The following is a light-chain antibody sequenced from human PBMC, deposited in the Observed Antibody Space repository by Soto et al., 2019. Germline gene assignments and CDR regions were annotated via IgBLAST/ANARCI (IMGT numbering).Light chain of an antibody. CDR1: SSNIGAGYD. CDR2: GNR. J-gene: IGLJ3*02. Sequence: QSALTQPPSASGSLGQSVTISCTGNSSNIGAGYDVHWYQQLPGTAPKLLIFGNRNRPSGVPDRFSGSKSGSSASLAIAGLQAEDEADYYCHSYDTSLTGEVFGGGTKVTVL. CDR3: HSYDTSLTGEV. V-gene: IGLV1-40*01.